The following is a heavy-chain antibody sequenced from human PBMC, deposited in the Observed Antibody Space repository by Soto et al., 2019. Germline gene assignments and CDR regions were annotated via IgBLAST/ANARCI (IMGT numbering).Heavy chain of an antibody. Sequence: QVTLKESGPVLVKATETLTLTCTISGFSLTTGRMGVSWIRQPPGKALEWVAHIFSNNERSYSTSLQSRLSISDDTSKSQVVLTMSDVDPVDTATYFCARLVADSSWYCYVLDVWGQGTTVTVS. CDR3: ARLVADSSWYCYVLDV. CDR2: IFSNNER. CDR1: GFSLTTGRMG. V-gene: IGHV2-26*03. J-gene: IGHJ6*02. D-gene: IGHD2-15*01.